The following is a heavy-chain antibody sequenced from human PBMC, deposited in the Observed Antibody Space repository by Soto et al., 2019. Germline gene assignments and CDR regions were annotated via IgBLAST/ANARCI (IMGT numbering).Heavy chain of an antibody. J-gene: IGHJ6*03. CDR2: IYPGDSDT. CDR1: GYSFTSYW. CDR3: ARLPSYYYYYMDV. Sequence: GESLKISCKGSGYSFTSYWIGWVRQMPGKGLEWMGIIYPGDSDTRYGPSFQGQVTISADKSISTAYLQWSSLKASDTAMYYCARLPSYYYYYMDVWGKGITVSVSS. V-gene: IGHV5-51*01.